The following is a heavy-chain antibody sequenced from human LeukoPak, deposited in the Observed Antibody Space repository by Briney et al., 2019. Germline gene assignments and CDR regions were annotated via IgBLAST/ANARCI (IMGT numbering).Heavy chain of an antibody. V-gene: IGHV3-23*01. CDR2: MSGTGYHTYYADSDKT. Sequence: GGSLRLSCAASGFDFNNYAMSWVRQGPGKRLECVSAMSGTGYHTYYADSDKTYYADSVKGRFTISRDNSKSTLYLHMNNLRLEDTAIYYCAKGAAIDHWGQGTLVTVSS. CDR1: GFDFNNYA. CDR3: AKGAAIDH. J-gene: IGHJ4*02.